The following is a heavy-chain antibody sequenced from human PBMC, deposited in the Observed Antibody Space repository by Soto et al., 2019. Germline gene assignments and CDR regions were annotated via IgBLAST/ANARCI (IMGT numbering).Heavy chain of an antibody. Sequence: VQLVESGGGLVQPGRSLRLSCAASGFTFDDYAMHWVRQAPGKGLEWVAVISYDGTNKYYADSVKGRFSISRDNSRNTMYLQMNSLTTDDTAVYYCARPGSGYDVLSGQYFYYYHTMDVWGQGTTVTVSS. CDR2: ISYDGTNK. V-gene: IGHV3-30-3*01. CDR3: ARPGSGYDVLSGQYFYYYHTMDV. J-gene: IGHJ6*02. D-gene: IGHD3-3*01. CDR1: GFTFDDYA.